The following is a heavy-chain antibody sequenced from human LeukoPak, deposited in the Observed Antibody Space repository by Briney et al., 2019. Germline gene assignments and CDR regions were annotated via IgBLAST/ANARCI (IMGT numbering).Heavy chain of an antibody. D-gene: IGHD5-18*01. V-gene: IGHV1-2*02. J-gene: IGHJ4*02. Sequence: ASVKVSCKASGYTFTGYYMHWVRQAPGQGLEWMGWINPNSGGTNYAQKFQGRVTMTRDTSISTAYMELSRLRSDDTAVYYCARVDTAMAQTLSYDYWGQGTLVTVSS. CDR2: INPNSGGT. CDR1: GYTFTGYY. CDR3: ARVDTAMAQTLSYDY.